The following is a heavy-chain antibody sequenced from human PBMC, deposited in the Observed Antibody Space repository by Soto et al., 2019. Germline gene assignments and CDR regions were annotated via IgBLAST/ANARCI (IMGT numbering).Heavy chain of an antibody. D-gene: IGHD2-15*01. Sequence: GGSLRLSCASSGFTFSSYAMSWVRQAPGKGLEWVSAISGSGGSTYYADSVKGRSTISRDNSKNTLYLQMNSLRAEDTAVYYCAKDPAVVASYYYYYGMDVWGQGTTVTVSS. J-gene: IGHJ6*02. CDR1: GFTFSSYA. CDR3: AKDPAVVASYYYYYGMDV. V-gene: IGHV3-23*01. CDR2: ISGSGGST.